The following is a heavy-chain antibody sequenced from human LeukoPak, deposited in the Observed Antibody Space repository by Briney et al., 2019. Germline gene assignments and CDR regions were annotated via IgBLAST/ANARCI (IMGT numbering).Heavy chain of an antibody. J-gene: IGHJ5*02. CDR2: IYTSGST. V-gene: IGHV4-4*07. D-gene: IGHD6-13*01. CDR1: GGSISSYY. CDR3: ARDSYSSSWYRFDP. Sequence: SETLSLTCTVSGGSISSYYWSWIRQPAGQGLEWIGRIYTSGSTNYNPSLKSRVTMSVDTSKNQFSLKLSSVTAADTAVYYCARDSYSSSWYRFDPWGQGTLVTVSS.